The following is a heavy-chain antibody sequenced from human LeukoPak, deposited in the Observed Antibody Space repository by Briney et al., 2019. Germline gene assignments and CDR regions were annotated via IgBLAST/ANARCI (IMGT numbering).Heavy chain of an antibody. D-gene: IGHD3-22*01. Sequence: GGSLRLSCAASGFTVSSNYMSWVRQAPGKGLEWVANIKQDGSEKYYVDSVKGRFTISRDNAKNSLYLQMNSLRAEDAAVYYCARDKWSYYYDSSGYLFDYWGQGTLVTVSS. V-gene: IGHV3-7*01. J-gene: IGHJ4*02. CDR1: GFTVSSNY. CDR3: ARDKWSYYYDSSGYLFDY. CDR2: IKQDGSEK.